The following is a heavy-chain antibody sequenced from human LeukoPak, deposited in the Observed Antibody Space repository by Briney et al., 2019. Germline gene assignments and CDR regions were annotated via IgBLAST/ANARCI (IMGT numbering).Heavy chain of an antibody. CDR2: VHLDGRT. CDR3: ARGGGFSRPLDY. D-gene: IGHD6-25*01. CDR1: GGSVSSTNW. Sequence: PSETLSLTCGVSGGSVSSTNWWTWIRQPPGKGLEWIGEVHLDGRTNFKPSLKSRLTISVDLSENHVSLKLSSVTAATTAVYYCARGGGFSRPLDYSGQGTLVTVSS. V-gene: IGHV4-4*02. J-gene: IGHJ4*02.